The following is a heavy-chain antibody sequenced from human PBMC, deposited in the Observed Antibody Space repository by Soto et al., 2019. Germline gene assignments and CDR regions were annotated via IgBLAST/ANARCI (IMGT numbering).Heavy chain of an antibody. Sequence: QLQLQESGPGLVKPSETLSLTCTVSGGSVSSTSYYWGWIRQPPGKGLEWIGGIYDSGSTYYNPSLKSRVTMSVDTFKDQFSPKLSSVTAADTAVYDSARIVGIRNSISQRYYFDYWGQGTLVTVSS. CDR1: GGSVSSTSYY. CDR2: IYDSGST. V-gene: IGHV4-39*01. J-gene: IGHJ4*02. CDR3: ARIVGIRNSISQRYYFDY. D-gene: IGHD6-13*01.